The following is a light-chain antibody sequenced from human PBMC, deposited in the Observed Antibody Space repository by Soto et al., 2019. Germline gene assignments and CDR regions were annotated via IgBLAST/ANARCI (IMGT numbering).Light chain of an antibody. CDR3: ASFTTSKTYV. J-gene: IGLJ1*01. V-gene: IGLV2-18*02. Sequence: SVLTQPPPLSGAPGQSVTISCTGTSSAVGSYDRVSWYQQPPGTAPKLIIYEVSNRPSGVPDRFSGSKSGNTASLTISGLQPEDETDYYCASFTTSKTYVFGTGTKVTVL. CDR1: SSAVGSYDR. CDR2: EVS.